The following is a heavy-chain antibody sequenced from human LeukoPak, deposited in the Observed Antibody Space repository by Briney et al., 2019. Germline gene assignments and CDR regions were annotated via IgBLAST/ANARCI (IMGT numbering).Heavy chain of an antibody. Sequence: PGGSLRLSCAASGFTFSDYYMSWIRQAPGKGLEWVSSISTSSSYIYSADSVKGRFTISRDNAKNSLYLQMNSLRAEDTAVYYCVRDTFSPDAFDIWGQGTMVTVSS. V-gene: IGHV3-11*06. D-gene: IGHD3-16*01. CDR3: VRDTFSPDAFDI. CDR2: ISTSSSYI. J-gene: IGHJ3*02. CDR1: GFTFSDYY.